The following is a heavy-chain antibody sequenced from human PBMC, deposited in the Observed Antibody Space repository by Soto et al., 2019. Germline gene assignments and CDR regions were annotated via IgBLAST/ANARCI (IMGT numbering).Heavy chain of an antibody. V-gene: IGHV4-59*01. Sequence: PSETLSLTCTVSGGSISRYYWSWIRQPPGKGLEWIGYMYNTGSTVYNPPFKSRVTISVDTSKNQFSLKLNSVTAADTAVYYCARDLWGYCGTDCYPLDVWGQETTVTVSS. CDR3: ARDLWGYCGTDCYPLDV. D-gene: IGHD2-21*02. CDR1: GGSISRYY. J-gene: IGHJ6*02. CDR2: MYNTGST.